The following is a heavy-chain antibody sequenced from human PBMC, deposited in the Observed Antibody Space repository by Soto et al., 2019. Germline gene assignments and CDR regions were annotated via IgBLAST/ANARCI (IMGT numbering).Heavy chain of an antibody. D-gene: IGHD3-22*01. J-gene: IGHJ4*02. V-gene: IGHV1-2*04. Sequence: QVQLVQSGAEVKKPGASVKVSCKASGYTFTGYYMHWVRQAPGQGLEWMGWINPNSGGTNYTQKFQGWVTMTRDTSISTAYMELSRLRSDDTAVYYCARALSDSSGYYYNWGQGTLVTVSS. CDR3: ARALSDSSGYYYN. CDR2: INPNSGGT. CDR1: GYTFTGYY.